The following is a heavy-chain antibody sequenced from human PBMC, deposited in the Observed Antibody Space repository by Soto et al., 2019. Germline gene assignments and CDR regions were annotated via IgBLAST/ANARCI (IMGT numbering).Heavy chain of an antibody. CDR1: GYTLTELS. CDR2: FDPEDGET. Sequence: VSVKVSCKVSGYTLTELSMHWVRQAPGKGLEWMGGFDPEDGETIYAQKFQGRVTMTEDTSTDTAYMELSSLRSEDTAVYYCATADLYCGGDCYPDYWGQGTLVTVSS. V-gene: IGHV1-24*01. CDR3: ATADLYCGGDCYPDY. D-gene: IGHD2-21*02. J-gene: IGHJ4*02.